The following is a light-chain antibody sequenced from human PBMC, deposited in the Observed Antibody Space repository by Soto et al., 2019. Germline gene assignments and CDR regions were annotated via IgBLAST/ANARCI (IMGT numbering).Light chain of an antibody. Sequence: QAVVTQEPSLTVSPGGTVTLTCGSSTGAVTSGHYPYWFQQKPGQAPRTLIYDATNRHSWTPARFSASLLGGNAALTLSGAQPEDEADYYCLLSYSDARVFGGGTKVTVL. CDR3: LLSYSDARV. CDR1: TGAVTSGHY. V-gene: IGLV7-46*01. CDR2: DAT. J-gene: IGLJ2*01.